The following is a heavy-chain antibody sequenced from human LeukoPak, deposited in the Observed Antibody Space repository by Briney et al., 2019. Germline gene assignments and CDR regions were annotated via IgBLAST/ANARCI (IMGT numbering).Heavy chain of an antibody. D-gene: IGHD4-23*01. CDR2: IRYDGSNK. J-gene: IGHJ4*02. V-gene: IGHV3-30*02. CDR3: ARDYGGSSPFDY. CDR1: GFTFSSYG. Sequence: GGSLRLSCAASGFTFSSYGMHWVRQAPGKGLEWVAFIRYDGSNKYYADSAKGRFTISRDNSKNTLYLQMNSLRAEDTAVYYCARDYGGSSPFDYWGQGTLVTVSS.